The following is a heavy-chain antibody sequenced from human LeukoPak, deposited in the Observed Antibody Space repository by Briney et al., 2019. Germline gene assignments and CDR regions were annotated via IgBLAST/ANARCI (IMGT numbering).Heavy chain of an antibody. CDR3: ARRGYYGDDAFDI. CDR1: GFTVSSNY. J-gene: IGHJ3*02. Sequence: GGSLRLSCAASGFTVSSNYMSWVRQAPGKGLEWVSFIYSGGSTYYADSVKGRFTISRDNAKNSLYLQMNSLRAEDTAVYYCARRGYYGDDAFDIWGQGTMVTVSS. CDR2: IYSGGST. D-gene: IGHD3-22*01. V-gene: IGHV3-66*04.